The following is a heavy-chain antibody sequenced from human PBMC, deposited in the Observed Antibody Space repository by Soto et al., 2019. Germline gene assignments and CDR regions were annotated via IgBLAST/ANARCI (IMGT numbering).Heavy chain of an antibody. Sequence: SETLSLTCTVSGGSISSISYYWGWIRQPPGKGLEWIGSIYHSGSTYYNPSLKSRVTISVDRSKNQFSLKLSSVTAADTAVYYCARVPSPWGQGTLVTVTS. J-gene: IGHJ5*02. CDR3: ARVPSP. CDR1: GGSISSISYY. CDR2: IYHSGST. V-gene: IGHV4-39*07.